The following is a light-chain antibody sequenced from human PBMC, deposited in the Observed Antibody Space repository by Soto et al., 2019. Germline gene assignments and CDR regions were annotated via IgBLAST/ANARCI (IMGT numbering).Light chain of an antibody. CDR2: DAS. J-gene: IGKJ1*01. CDR3: QLYVSSPRT. Sequence: EIVLTQSPATLSLSPGERATLSCRASQSVSSYLAWYQQKPGQAPRLLIYDASNRATGIPARFSGSGSGTDFTLTISRLEPEDFAVYFCQLYVSSPRTFGQGTKVDIK. V-gene: IGKV3-11*01. CDR1: QSVSSY.